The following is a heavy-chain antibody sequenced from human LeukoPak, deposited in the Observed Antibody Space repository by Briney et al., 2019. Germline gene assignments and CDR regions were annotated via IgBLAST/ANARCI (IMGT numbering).Heavy chain of an antibody. CDR1: GYTFTSYG. Sequence: ASVKVSCKASGYTFTSYGISWVRQAPGQGLEWMGWISAYNGNANYAQKLQGRVTMTTDTSTSTAYMELRSLRSDDTAVYYCARGYCSGGSCFFGYWGQGTLVTVSS. D-gene: IGHD2-15*01. J-gene: IGHJ4*02. CDR2: ISAYNGNA. CDR3: ARGYCSGGSCFFGY. V-gene: IGHV1-18*01.